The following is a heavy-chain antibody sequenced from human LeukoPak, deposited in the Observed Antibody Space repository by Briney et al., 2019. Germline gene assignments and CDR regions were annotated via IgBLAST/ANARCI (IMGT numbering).Heavy chain of an antibody. CDR2: IYYSGST. J-gene: IGHJ6*03. CDR3: ARVNPYYYYMDV. CDR1: GGSISSNSYY. V-gene: IGHV4-61*05. D-gene: IGHD1-14*01. Sequence: TSSETLSLTCAVSGGSISSNSYYWGWIRQPPGKGLEWIGYIYYSGSTNYNPSLKSRVTISVDTSKNQFSLKLSSVTAADTAVYYCARVNPYYYYMDVWGKGTTVTISS.